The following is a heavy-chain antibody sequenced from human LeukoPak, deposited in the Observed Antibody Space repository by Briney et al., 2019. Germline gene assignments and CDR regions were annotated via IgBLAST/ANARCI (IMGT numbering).Heavy chain of an antibody. CDR1: GGTFSSYA. J-gene: IGHJ4*02. Sequence: SVKVSCKASGGTFSSYAISWVRQAPGQGLEWMGGIIPIFGTANYAQKFQGRVTITTDESTSTAYMELSSLRSKDTAVCYCAGTGDYVWESYRRGTQFDYWGQGTLVTVSS. D-gene: IGHD3-16*02. CDR2: IIPIFGTA. CDR3: AGTGDYVWESYRRGTQFDY. V-gene: IGHV1-69*05.